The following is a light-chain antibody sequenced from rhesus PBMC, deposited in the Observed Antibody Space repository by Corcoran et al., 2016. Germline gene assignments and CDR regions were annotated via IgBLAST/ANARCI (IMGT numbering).Light chain of an antibody. CDR2: AAS. CDR1: QGISNY. J-gene: IGKJ2*01. Sequence: DIQMTQSPSSLSASVGDRVTITCRASQGISNYLSWYQQKVGKPSKRLIYAASSLQSGVPSRFSGIGSGTEFTLTISSLQPEDFAAYYCLHYNSEPYSFGQGIKVEIK. CDR3: LHYNSEPYS. V-gene: IGKV1-36*01.